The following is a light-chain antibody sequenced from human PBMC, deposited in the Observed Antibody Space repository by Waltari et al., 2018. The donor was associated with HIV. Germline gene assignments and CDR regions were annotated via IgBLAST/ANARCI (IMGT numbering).Light chain of an antibody. CDR2: EVS. V-gene: IGLV2-23*02. J-gene: IGLJ2*01. Sequence: QSALTQPASVSGSPGQSLTISCTGTSSEVGGYNLVSWYQQHPGKAPKLMIYEVSKRPSWVSNRFSGSKSGNTASLTISGLQAEDEADYYCCAYAGSTTYVIFGGGTKLTVL. CDR1: SSEVGGYNL. CDR3: CAYAGSTTYVI.